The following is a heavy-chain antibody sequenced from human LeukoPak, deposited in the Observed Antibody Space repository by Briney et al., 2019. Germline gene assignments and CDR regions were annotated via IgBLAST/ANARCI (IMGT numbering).Heavy chain of an antibody. V-gene: IGHV1-24*01. CDR3: ATPYYYDSSGYYYFDY. CDR2: FDPEDGET. CDR1: GGTFSSYA. J-gene: IGHJ4*02. Sequence: ASVKVSCKASGGTFSSYAISWVRQAPGQGLEWMGGFDPEDGETIYAQKFQGRVTMTEDTSTDTAYMELSSLRSEDTAVYYCATPYYYDSSGYYYFDYWGQGTLVTVSS. D-gene: IGHD3-22*01.